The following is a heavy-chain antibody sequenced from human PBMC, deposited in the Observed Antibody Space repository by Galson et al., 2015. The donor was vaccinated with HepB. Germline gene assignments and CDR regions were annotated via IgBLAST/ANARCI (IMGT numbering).Heavy chain of an antibody. CDR2: TYYRSNWFN. CDR1: GDSVSSNSVV. CDR3: ARGGGNVEPKFDY. Sequence: CAILGDSVSSNSVVWHWIRQSPSRGLEWLGRTYYRSNWFNEYATPVKSRININADTSKTQFTLQLSSVTPEDTALYYCARGGGNVEPKFDYWSQGTLVTVSS. V-gene: IGHV6-1*01. D-gene: IGHD1-1*01. J-gene: IGHJ4*02.